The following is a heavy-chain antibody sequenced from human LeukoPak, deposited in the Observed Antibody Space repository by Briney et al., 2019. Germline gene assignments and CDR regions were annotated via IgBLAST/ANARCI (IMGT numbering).Heavy chain of an antibody. Sequence: PSGTLSLTCTVSGGSVSSGRYYWSWIRQPPGKGLEWIGYFYYSGSTNYNPSLKTRVTISVDTSKNQFSLKVSSVTAADTAVYYCARKRTGDQGYYFDYWGQGTLVTVSS. V-gene: IGHV4-61*01. D-gene: IGHD1-1*01. CDR1: GGSVSSGRYY. CDR3: ARKRTGDQGYYFDY. J-gene: IGHJ4*02. CDR2: FYYSGST.